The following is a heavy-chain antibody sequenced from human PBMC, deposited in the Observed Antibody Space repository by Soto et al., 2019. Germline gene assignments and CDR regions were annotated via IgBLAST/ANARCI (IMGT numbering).Heavy chain of an antibody. D-gene: IGHD2-15*01. V-gene: IGHV1-69*17. CDR3: TKDKKSRAQDWVLDY. J-gene: IGHJ4*02. Sequence: QVRLVQSGTEVKKPGSSVKVSCKVSGGSFNSFPISWVRQAPGQGPQWMGGIVPVFGIANYAKEFLGRVTITADRSTTTSYLELSSLRSDDTAVYYCTKDKKSRAQDWVLDYWGQGTLVMVSS. CDR1: GGSFNSFP. CDR2: IVPVFGIA.